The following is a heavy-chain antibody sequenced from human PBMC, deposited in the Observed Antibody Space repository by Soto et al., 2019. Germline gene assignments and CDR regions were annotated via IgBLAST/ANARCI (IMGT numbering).Heavy chain of an antibody. D-gene: IGHD3-10*01. J-gene: IGHJ4*02. Sequence: SETLSLTCTVSGGSISGYYWSWIRQPPGKGLEWIGYIYYSGTTSYNPSLNSRVTMSVDTSKNQFSLKVNSVTAADTAVYYCARESYYGSGATGVAYWGQRTPVTVSS. V-gene: IGHV4-59*01. CDR2: IYYSGTT. CDR1: GGSISGYY. CDR3: ARESYYGSGATGVAY.